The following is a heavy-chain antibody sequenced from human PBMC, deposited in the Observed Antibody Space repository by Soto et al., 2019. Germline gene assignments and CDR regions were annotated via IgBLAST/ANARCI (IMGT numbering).Heavy chain of an antibody. Sequence: SETLSLTCNVSGASISSHYWSWLRQPPGKGLEWIGYMFYTGGTDYNPSLKSRATMSIDTSKNQFSLELKSVTAADTAVYYCATRTSVTTWVAFDVWGQGTMVTVSS. J-gene: IGHJ3*01. CDR1: GASISSHY. V-gene: IGHV4-59*11. CDR3: ATRTSVTTWVAFDV. CDR2: MFYTGGT. D-gene: IGHD4-17*01.